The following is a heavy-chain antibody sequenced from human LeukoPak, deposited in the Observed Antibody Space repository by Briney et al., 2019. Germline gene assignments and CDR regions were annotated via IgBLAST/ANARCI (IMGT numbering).Heavy chain of an antibody. CDR2: ISGSGGST. J-gene: IGHJ4*02. CDR3: AKDPTYYYDSSGYYPRAY. CDR1: GFTFSSYG. V-gene: IGHV3-23*01. Sequence: PGGSLRLSCAASGFTFSSYGMSWVRQAPGKGLEWVSAISGSGGSTYYADSVKGRFTISRDNSKNTLYLQMNSLRAEDTAVYYCAKDPTYYYDSSGYYPRAYWGQGTLVTVSS. D-gene: IGHD3-22*01.